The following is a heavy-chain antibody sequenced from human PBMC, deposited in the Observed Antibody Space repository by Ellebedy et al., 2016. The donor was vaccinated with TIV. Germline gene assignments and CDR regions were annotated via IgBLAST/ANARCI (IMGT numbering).Heavy chain of an antibody. J-gene: IGHJ6*02. D-gene: IGHD3-16*01. CDR1: GFTFSDYY. V-gene: IGHV3-11*01. Sequence: GGSLRLXXAASGFTFSDYYMSWIRQAPGKGLEWVSYISNSGSTIYYADSVKGRFTISRDNAKNSLYLQMNSLRAEDTAVYYCARRLVAQYYYYGMDVWGQGTTVTVSS. CDR3: ARRLVAQYYYYGMDV. CDR2: ISNSGSTI.